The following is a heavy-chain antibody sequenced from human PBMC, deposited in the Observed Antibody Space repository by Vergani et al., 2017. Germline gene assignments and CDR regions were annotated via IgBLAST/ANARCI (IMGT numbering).Heavy chain of an antibody. CDR2: INPNSGGT. D-gene: IGHD3-10*01. Sequence: QVQLVQSGAEVKKPGASVKVSCKASGYTFTSYGISWVRQAPGQGLEWMGWINPNSGGTNYAQKFQGRVTMTRDTSISTAYMELSRLRSDDTAVYYCARQEKGFGDNWFDPWGQGTLVTVSS. CDR3: ARQEKGFGDNWFDP. CDR1: GYTFTSYG. V-gene: IGHV1-2*02. J-gene: IGHJ5*02.